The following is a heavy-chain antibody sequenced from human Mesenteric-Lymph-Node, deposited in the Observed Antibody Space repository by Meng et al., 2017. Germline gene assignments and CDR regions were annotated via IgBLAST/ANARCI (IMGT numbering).Heavy chain of an antibody. D-gene: IGHD3-10*01. Sequence: ASVKVSCKASGYTFTSYGISWVRQAPGQGLEWMGWMSAYNGNTNYAQKLQGRVTMTTNTSTSTAYMELRSLRSDDTAVYYCARDVSSGYGSGSYIYWGQGKPVNGSS. CDR2: MSAYNGNT. CDR1: GYTFTSYG. V-gene: IGHV1-18*01. J-gene: IGHJ4*01. CDR3: ARDVSSGYGSGSYIY.